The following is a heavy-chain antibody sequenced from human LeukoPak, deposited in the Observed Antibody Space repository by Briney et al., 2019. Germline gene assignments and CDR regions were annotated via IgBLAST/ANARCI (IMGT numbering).Heavy chain of an antibody. Sequence: GGSLRLSYAASGFTFSSYSMNWVRQAPGKGLEWVSSISSSSSYIYYADSVKGRFTISRDNAKNSLYLQMNSLRAEDTAVYYCARRLGIAAAGTFPSPWFDPWGQGTLVTVSS. CDR3: ARRLGIAAAGTFPSPWFDP. D-gene: IGHD6-13*01. V-gene: IGHV3-21*01. J-gene: IGHJ5*02. CDR1: GFTFSSYS. CDR2: ISSSSSYI.